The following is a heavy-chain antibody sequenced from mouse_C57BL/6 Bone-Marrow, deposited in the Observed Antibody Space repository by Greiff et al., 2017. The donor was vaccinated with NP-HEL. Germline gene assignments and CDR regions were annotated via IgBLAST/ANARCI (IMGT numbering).Heavy chain of an antibody. J-gene: IGHJ3*01. Sequence: QVQLKQPGAELVRPGTSVKLSCKASGYTFTSYWMHWVKQRPGQGLEWIGVIDPSDSYTNYNQKFKGKATLTVDTSSSTAYMQLSSLTSEDSAVYYCAREGPWGYWGQGTLVTVSA. CDR3: AREGPWGY. V-gene: IGHV1-59*01. CDR1: GYTFTSYW. CDR2: IDPSDSYT. D-gene: IGHD3-3*01.